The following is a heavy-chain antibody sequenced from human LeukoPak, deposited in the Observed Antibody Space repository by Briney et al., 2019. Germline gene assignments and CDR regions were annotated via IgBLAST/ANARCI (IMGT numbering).Heavy chain of an antibody. D-gene: IGHD1-1*01. CDR1: GYTFTSYY. J-gene: IGHJ4*02. CDR2: INPSGGST. CDR3: AVDPGGYGYFDY. Sequence: ASVKVSCKASGYTFTSYYMHWVRQAPGQGLEWMGIINPSGGSTSYAQKFQGRVTMTRDTSTSTVYMELSSLRSEDTAVYYCAVDPGGYGYFDYWGQGTLVTVSS. V-gene: IGHV1-46*01.